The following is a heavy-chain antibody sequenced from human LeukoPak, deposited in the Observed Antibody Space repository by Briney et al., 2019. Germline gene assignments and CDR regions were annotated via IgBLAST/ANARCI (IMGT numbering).Heavy chain of an antibody. CDR2: TYYKSKLYT. J-gene: IGHJ5*02. Sequence: SHTLSLTCALSVDSLSSNIAGWNWVRQSPSRGLEWLGRTYYKSKLYTDYASSVESRITINADTSKNKFSLQLNSVTPEDTAVYYCARDLVESFSSGPVDTWGQGTLVTVSS. CDR3: ARDLVESFSSGPVDT. CDR1: VDSLSSNIAG. D-gene: IGHD6-6*01. V-gene: IGHV6-1*01.